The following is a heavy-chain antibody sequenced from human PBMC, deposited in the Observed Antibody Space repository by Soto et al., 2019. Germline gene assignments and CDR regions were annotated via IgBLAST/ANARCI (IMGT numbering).Heavy chain of an antibody. CDR3: ARQGGSYLLRYYFDY. Sequence: SETLSLTCTVSGCSIRKYYWGWIRQPAGKGLEWIGRIYTSGSTYYNPALKRRVTISVDTSKNQFSLKLSSVTAADTAVYYCARQGGSYLLRYYFDYWGQGTLVTVSS. J-gene: IGHJ4*02. D-gene: IGHD1-26*01. CDR2: IYTSGST. CDR1: GCSIRKYY. V-gene: IGHV4-4*07.